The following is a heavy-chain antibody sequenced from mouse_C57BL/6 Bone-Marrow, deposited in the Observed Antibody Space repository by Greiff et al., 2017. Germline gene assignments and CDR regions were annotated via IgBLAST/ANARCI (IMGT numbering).Heavy chain of an antibody. D-gene: IGHD1-1*01. CDR3: ARVRYYYGSSYVWYFDV. Sequence: EVNVVESGGGLVQSGRSLRLSCATSGFTFSDFYMEWVRQAPGKGLEWIAASRNKANDYTTEYSASVKGRFIVSRDTSQSILYLQMNALRAEDTAIYYCARVRYYYGSSYVWYFDVWGTGTTVTVSS. CDR1: GFTFSDFY. CDR2: SRNKANDYTT. J-gene: IGHJ1*03. V-gene: IGHV7-1*01.